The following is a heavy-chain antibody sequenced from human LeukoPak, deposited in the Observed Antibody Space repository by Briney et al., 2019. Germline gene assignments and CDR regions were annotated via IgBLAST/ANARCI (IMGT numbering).Heavy chain of an antibody. J-gene: IGHJ4*02. D-gene: IGHD1-26*01. CDR2: ISGSGGST. Sequence: GGSLRLSCAASGFTFSSYTINWVRQAPGKGLEWVSAISGSGGSTYYADSVKGRFTISRDNSKNTLYLQMNSLRAEDTAVYYCAKLGGVGATDYWGQGTLVTVSS. V-gene: IGHV3-23*01. CDR3: AKLGGVGATDY. CDR1: GFTFSSYT.